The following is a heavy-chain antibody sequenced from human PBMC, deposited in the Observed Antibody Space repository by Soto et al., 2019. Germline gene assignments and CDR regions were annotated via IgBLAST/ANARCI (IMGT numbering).Heavy chain of an antibody. CDR3: ASTLSWRRGPLES. V-gene: IGHV3-48*02. CDR2: ISGSSQTI. J-gene: IGHJ5*02. D-gene: IGHD2-15*01. Sequence: INWVRQAPGKGLEWVSYISGSSQTIFYADSVRGRFTISRDNANNSTYLQMVSLRDEDTAVYYCASTLSWRRGPLESWGQGAVFPVS.